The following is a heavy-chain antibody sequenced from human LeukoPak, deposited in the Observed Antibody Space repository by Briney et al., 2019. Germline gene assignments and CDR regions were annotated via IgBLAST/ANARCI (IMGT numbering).Heavy chain of an antibody. CDR2: IYSGGST. V-gene: IGHV3-53*01. D-gene: IGHD5-18*01. CDR3: ASLGYSYGFDY. CDR1: GFTFSSYA. Sequence: QPGGSLRLSCAASGFTFSSYAMSWVRQAPGKGLEWVSVIYSGGSTYYADSVKGRFTISRDNSKNTLYLQMNSLRAEDTAVYYCASLGYSYGFDYWGQGTLVTVSS. J-gene: IGHJ4*02.